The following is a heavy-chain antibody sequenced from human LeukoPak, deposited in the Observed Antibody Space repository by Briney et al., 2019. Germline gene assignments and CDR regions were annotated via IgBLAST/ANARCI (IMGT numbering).Heavy chain of an antibody. Sequence: GGSLRLSCAASGFLVSSKYMRWVRQAPGKGLEWVSVIYSGGSTYYTASLKGRFTISRDNSTNTVYLQMNTLRAEDTAVYYCVRVDDYGDYPYYFDTWGQGTLVTVSS. CDR3: VRVDDYGDYPYYFDT. CDR1: GFLVSSKY. CDR2: IYSGGST. V-gene: IGHV3-66*01. D-gene: IGHD4-17*01. J-gene: IGHJ4*02.